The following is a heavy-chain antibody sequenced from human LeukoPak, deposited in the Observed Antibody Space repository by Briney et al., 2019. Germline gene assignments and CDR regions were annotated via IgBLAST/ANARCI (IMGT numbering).Heavy chain of an antibody. D-gene: IGHD2-21*01. J-gene: IGHJ4*02. V-gene: IGHV4-59*01. CDR1: GGSICRYY. Sequence: PSGTLSLTCAVSGGSICRYYWSWIRQPPGKGLEWIGYIYYRGSTNYNHSLKSRVTISVDTSKNQFSLKVSSVTAADTAVYYCARVGYCVGECPDYWGQGNLVNVSS. CDR3: ARVGYCVGECPDY. CDR2: IYYRGST.